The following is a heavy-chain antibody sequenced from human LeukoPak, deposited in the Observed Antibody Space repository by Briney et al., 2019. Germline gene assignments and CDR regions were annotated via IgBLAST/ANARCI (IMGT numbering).Heavy chain of an antibody. J-gene: IGHJ4*02. CDR2: IRGSGGGT. V-gene: IGHV3-23*01. Sequence: GGSLRLSCAASGFTFSSYAMSWVRQAPGKGLEWVSTIRGSGGGTYYADSVKGRFTISRDNSKNTLYLQMNSLRDEDTALYYCAKAGIGVVGYFDYWGQGALVTVSS. CDR3: AKAGIGVVGYFDY. D-gene: IGHD6-19*01. CDR1: GFTFSSYA.